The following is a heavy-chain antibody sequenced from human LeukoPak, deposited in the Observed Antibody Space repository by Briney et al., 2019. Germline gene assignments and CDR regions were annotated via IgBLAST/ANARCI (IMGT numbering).Heavy chain of an antibody. CDR1: GASINSGSYF. CDR2: IYTSGIT. D-gene: IGHD1-26*01. V-gene: IGHV4-61*02. Sequence: PSQTLSLTCTVSGASINSGSYFWSWIRQPAGKGLEWIVRIYTSGITNYNSSLMSPSTISIDTSKNQFSLKLSSVTAADTAVYYCARSNSGSYRELDYWGQGALVTVSS. J-gene: IGHJ4*02. CDR3: ARSNSGSYRELDY.